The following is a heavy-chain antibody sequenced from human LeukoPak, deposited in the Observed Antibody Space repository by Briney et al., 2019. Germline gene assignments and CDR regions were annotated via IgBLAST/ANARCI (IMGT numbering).Heavy chain of an antibody. CDR2: IDHRGDT. V-gene: IGHV4-34*01. D-gene: IGHD5-24*01. Sequence: PGGSLRLSCAASGFIFDNFAMAWVRQSPGKGLEWIAEIDHRGDTNYNPSVKSRVTISVDTSKNQFSLKVRSLSAADTAVYYCARGATISETGYFDFWGQGTPVTVSS. CDR3: ARGATISETGYFDF. J-gene: IGHJ4*03. CDR1: GFIFDNFA.